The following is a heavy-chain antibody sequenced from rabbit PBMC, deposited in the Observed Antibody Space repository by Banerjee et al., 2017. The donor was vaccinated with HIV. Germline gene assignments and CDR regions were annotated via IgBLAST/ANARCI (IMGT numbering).Heavy chain of an antibody. D-gene: IGHD4-1*01. CDR1: GFDFSSDA. Sequence: QEQLVESGGGLVQPEGSLTLTCKASGFDFSSDAMCWVRQAPGKGLEWIACINTSSGNTVYASWAKGRFTISKTSSTTVTLQMTSLTAADTASYFCARDLAGVIGWNFNLWGQGTLVTVS. V-gene: IGHV1S45*01. J-gene: IGHJ4*01. CDR2: INTSSGNT. CDR3: ARDLAGVIGWNFNL.